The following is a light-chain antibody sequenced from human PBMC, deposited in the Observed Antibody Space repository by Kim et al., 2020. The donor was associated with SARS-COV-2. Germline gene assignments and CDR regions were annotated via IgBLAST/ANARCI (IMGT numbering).Light chain of an antibody. V-gene: IGKV1-5*01. Sequence: PLTECVGDRVPITCRASQSISIWLAWYQQKPGKAPKVLIYDASRLQSGVPSRFSGSGSGTEFTLTINSLQPDDFATYYCQQYNSYFGPGTIVDIK. CDR2: DAS. CDR1: QSISIW. CDR3: QQYNSY. J-gene: IGKJ3*01.